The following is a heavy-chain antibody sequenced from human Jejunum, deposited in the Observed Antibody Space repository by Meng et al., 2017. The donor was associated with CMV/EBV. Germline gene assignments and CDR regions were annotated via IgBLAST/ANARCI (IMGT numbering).Heavy chain of an antibody. J-gene: IGHJ4*02. CDR2: IYSTGST. V-gene: IGHV4-39*07. CDR3: ARGVYSYDAS. Sequence: QVQLQESGPGLVKPSEXLSLTCTVTGGSISRSTYYWGWIRQPPGKGLEWIGSIYSTGSTYYNPSLKSRLTISIDTSNNQFSLKLTSMTAADTAVYYCARGVYSYDASWCQGTLVTVSS. D-gene: IGHD5-18*01. CDR1: GGSISRSTYY.